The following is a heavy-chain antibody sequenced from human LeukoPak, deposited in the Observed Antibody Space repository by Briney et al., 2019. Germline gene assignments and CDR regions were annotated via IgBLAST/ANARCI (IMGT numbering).Heavy chain of an antibody. Sequence: PGGSLRLSCAASGFTFSSYGMHWVRQAPGKGLEWVAFIRYDGSNKYYADSVKGRFTISRDNSKNTLHLQMNTLRAEDTAVYYCGSRIATAGSVDYWGQGTQVTVSS. D-gene: IGHD6-13*01. CDR3: GSRIATAGSVDY. J-gene: IGHJ4*02. CDR2: IRYDGSNK. V-gene: IGHV3-30*02. CDR1: GFTFSSYG.